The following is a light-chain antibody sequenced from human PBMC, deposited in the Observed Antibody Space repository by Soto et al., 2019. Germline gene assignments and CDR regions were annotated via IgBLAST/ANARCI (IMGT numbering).Light chain of an antibody. Sequence: EIVLTQSPATLSLCPGERGTVSCRASQNVSSYLAWYQKKPGQAPRLLISGASSRATGIPDRFSGSGSGTDFTLTITRVEPKDFAVYYCQQYGSSHTFGQGTRLEIK. J-gene: IGKJ5*01. CDR1: QNVSSY. CDR3: QQYGSSHT. V-gene: IGKV3-20*01. CDR2: GAS.